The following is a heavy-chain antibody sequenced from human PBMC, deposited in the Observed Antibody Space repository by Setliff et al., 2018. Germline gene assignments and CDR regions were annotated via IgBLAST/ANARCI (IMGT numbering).Heavy chain of an antibody. V-gene: IGHV3-74*01. CDR3: ARETAVAGQYYFDY. D-gene: IGHD6-19*01. CDR2: ITRDGSET. Sequence: GGSLRLSCVASGFTFSRYWMSWVRQAPGKGLEWVARITRDGSETSYADSVKGRFTVSRDNAKNTLYLQMNSLRADDTAVYYCARETAVAGQYYFDYCGQGTLVTVSS. J-gene: IGHJ4*02. CDR1: GFTFSRYW.